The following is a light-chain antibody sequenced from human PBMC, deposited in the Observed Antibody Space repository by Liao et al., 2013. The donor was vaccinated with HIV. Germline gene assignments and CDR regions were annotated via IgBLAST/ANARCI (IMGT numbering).Light chain of an antibody. J-gene: IGLJ1*01. Sequence: SYELTQPPSVSVSPGQTARITCSGDALPKQYAYWYKQKPGQAPVLVIFHETDRPSGISDRFSGSTSENTATLTISRAEAEDEADYYCQLWDRSSAHPCVFGPGTKVTVL. CDR2: HET. CDR1: ALPKQY. CDR3: QLWDRSSAHPCV. V-gene: IGLV3-25*02.